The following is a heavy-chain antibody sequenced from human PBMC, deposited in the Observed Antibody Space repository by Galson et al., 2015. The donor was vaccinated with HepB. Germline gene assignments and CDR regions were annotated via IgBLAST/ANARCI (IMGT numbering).Heavy chain of an antibody. D-gene: IGHD2-2*01. CDR3: ARLEDIVVVPAAHEEDY. CDR1: GFTFSGYA. J-gene: IGHJ4*02. V-gene: IGHV3-23*01. CDR2: ISGSGGST. Sequence: SLRLSCAASGFTFSGYAMSWVRQAPGKGLEWVSAISGSGGSTYYADSVKGRFTISRDNSKNTLYLQMNSLRAEDTAVYYCARLEDIVVVPAAHEEDYWGQGTLVTVSS.